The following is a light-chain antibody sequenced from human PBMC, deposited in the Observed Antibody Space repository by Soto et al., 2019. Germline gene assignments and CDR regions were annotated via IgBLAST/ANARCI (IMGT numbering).Light chain of an antibody. CDR1: INDVGGYNY. Sequence: QSVLTQPASVSGSPGQSITISCTGTINDVGGYNYVSWYQHHPGKAPKLMIYEVTNRPSGVSDRFSGSKSGNTASLTISGLQAEDEADYYCSSYTITSTCVFGGGTKVTVL. V-gene: IGLV2-14*01. CDR3: SSYTITSTCV. CDR2: EVT. J-gene: IGLJ2*01.